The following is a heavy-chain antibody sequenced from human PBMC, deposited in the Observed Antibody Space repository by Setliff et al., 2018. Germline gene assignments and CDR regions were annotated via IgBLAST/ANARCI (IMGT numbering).Heavy chain of an antibody. V-gene: IGHV3-7*01. D-gene: IGHD3-10*01. CDR3: ARDHAYGSRFYYYYYGRDV. Sequence: PGGSLRLSCAASGFTFSSYWMNWVRQAPGKGLEWVANIKQDGSEKYYVDSVKGRFTISRDNAKNSLYLQMNSLRAEDTAVYYCARDHAYGSRFYYYYYGRDVWGQGTPVTVSS. CDR1: GFTFSSYW. J-gene: IGHJ6*02. CDR2: IKQDGSEK.